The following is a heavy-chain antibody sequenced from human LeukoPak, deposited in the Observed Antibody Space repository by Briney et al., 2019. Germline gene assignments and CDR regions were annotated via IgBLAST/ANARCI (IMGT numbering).Heavy chain of an antibody. J-gene: IGHJ4*02. D-gene: IGHD3-9*01. Sequence: ASVKVSCKASGYTFTSYGIGWVRQAPGQGLEWMGWISGYNGKTKYAQNLQGRVTMTTDTSTTTAYMELRSLRSDDTAVYYCARDNRDYDILTGYYDYWGQGTLVTVSS. CDR1: GYTFTSYG. V-gene: IGHV1-18*01. CDR3: ARDNRDYDILTGYYDY. CDR2: ISGYNGKT.